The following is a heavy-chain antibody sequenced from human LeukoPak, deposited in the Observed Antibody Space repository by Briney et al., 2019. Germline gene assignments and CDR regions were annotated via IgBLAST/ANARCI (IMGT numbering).Heavy chain of an antibody. CDR2: ISYDGSDK. CDR1: GFTFISYA. Sequence: GRSLRLSCAASGFTFISYAMYWVRQAPGKGLEWVAIISYDGSDKYYADSVKGRFTISRDNSKNTLYLQMNSLRAEDTAVYYCARELTRHFDYWGQGTLVTVSS. CDR3: ARELTRHFDY. V-gene: IGHV3-30-3*01. J-gene: IGHJ4*02. D-gene: IGHD3-9*01.